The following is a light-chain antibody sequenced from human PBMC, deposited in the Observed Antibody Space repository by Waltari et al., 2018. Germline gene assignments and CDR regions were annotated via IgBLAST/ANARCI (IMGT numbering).Light chain of an antibody. CDR1: SSNIGSNY. Sequence: QSVLTQPPSASGTPGQKVTISCNGSSSNIGSNYVYWYQQFPGTAPKLLIFKNNQRPSGVPDRFSDSKSCTSASLAINGLRSEDEADYYCAAWDESLSGLGLGGGTKVTVL. CDR3: AAWDESLSGLG. J-gene: IGLJ2*01. V-gene: IGLV1-47*01. CDR2: KNN.